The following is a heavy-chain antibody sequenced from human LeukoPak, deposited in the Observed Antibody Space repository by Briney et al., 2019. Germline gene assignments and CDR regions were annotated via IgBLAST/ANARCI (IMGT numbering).Heavy chain of an antibody. CDR2: MYYSGST. V-gene: IGHV4-59*08. CDR3: ARHPLRGAENYFDY. CDR1: GASISSNY. D-gene: IGHD4-17*01. Sequence: SETLSLSCTVSGASISSNYWSWIRQPPGKGLECIGYMYYSGSTNYNPSLKSRVIISIDASKNQFSLKLSSVTAADTAVYYCARHPLRGAENYFDYWGQGTLVTVSS. J-gene: IGHJ4*02.